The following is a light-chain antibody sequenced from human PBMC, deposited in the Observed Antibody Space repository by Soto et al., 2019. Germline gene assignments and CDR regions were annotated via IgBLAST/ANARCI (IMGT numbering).Light chain of an antibody. V-gene: IGLV2-14*03. CDR1: SSDLGAYKY. J-gene: IGLJ1*01. Sequence: QSALAQPASVSGSSGQSITISCAGTSSDLGAYKYVSWYQQHPDKAPKLILYEVSRRPSGVSNRFSGSKSGNTASLTISGLLAEDEADYSCISYTNTSTLVFGTGIKVAVL. CDR3: ISYTNTSTLV. CDR2: EVS.